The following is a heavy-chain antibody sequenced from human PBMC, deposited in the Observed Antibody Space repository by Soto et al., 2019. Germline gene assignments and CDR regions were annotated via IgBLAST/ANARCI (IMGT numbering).Heavy chain of an antibody. CDR2: IKSKANSYAT. D-gene: IGHD2-15*01. CDR1: GFTFSGFA. J-gene: IGHJ5*02. CDR3: NTLKAYCTDGSSYYDP. Sequence: GWSLRLSCAASGFTFSGFAMHWVRHASGKGLEWVGRIKSKANSYATAYAASVKGRFTISRDDSKNTAYLQMNSLKTEDTAVYYCNTLKAYCTDGSSYYDPWDQGTLLTLSS. V-gene: IGHV3-73*01.